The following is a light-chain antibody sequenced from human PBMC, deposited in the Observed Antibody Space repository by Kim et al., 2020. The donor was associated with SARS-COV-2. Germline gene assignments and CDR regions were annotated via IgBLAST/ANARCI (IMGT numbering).Light chain of an antibody. V-gene: IGKV1-5*01. CDR1: QTITKW. Sequence: ASVGDSVTISCRASQTITKWLAWYQQKPGQAPKLLIFETSGLESGVPSRFSGSRSGTDFTLTINSLQPDDVATYYCHQYDTYPWAFGQGTKVDIK. J-gene: IGKJ1*01. CDR3: HQYDTYPWA. CDR2: ETS.